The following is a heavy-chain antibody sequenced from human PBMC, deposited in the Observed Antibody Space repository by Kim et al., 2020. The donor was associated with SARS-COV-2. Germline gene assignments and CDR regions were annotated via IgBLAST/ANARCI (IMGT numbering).Heavy chain of an antibody. CDR3: ARILSGAGATFDS. Sequence: SETLSLTCTVSGASTNNYYWSWTRQPPGEGLEWIAYIYYTGDITNYNPSLKSRVTISIDRSENQFSLKLNSVTAADTAFYYCARILSGAGATFDSWGQGTLVTVSS. V-gene: IGHV4-59*01. CDR2: IYYTGDIT. D-gene: IGHD1-26*01. J-gene: IGHJ4*02. CDR1: GASTNNYY.